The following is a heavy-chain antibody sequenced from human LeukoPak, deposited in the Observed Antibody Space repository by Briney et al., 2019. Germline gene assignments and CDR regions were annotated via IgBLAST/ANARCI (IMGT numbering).Heavy chain of an antibody. CDR1: GGTFSSYT. D-gene: IGHD4-17*01. Sequence: SVKVSCKASGGTFSSYTISWVRQAPGQGLEWMGRIIPILGIANYAQKFQGRVTITADKSTSTAYMELSGLRSEDTAVYYCARVGGYDYGDYPLFYWGQGTLVTVSS. CDR3: ARVGGYDYGDYPLFY. CDR2: IIPILGIA. V-gene: IGHV1-69*02. J-gene: IGHJ4*02.